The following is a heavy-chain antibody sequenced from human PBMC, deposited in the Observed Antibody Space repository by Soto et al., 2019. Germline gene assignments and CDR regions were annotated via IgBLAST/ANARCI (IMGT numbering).Heavy chain of an antibody. CDR3: ARSRYYYDSNGYYQYYFDY. D-gene: IGHD3-22*01. V-gene: IGHV4-59*08. CDR1: GGSISSYY. J-gene: IGHJ4*02. Sequence: SETLSLTCTVSGGSISSYYWSWIRQPPGKGLEWIGFIYYSGSTNYNPSLKSRVTISLDTSKNQFSLKLSSVTAADTAVYYCARSRYYYDSNGYYQYYFDYWGQGTLVTVSS. CDR2: IYYSGST.